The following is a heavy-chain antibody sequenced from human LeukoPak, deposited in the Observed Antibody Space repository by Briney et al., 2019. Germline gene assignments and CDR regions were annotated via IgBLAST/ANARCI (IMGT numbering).Heavy chain of an antibody. J-gene: IGHJ5*02. V-gene: IGHV1-2*02. CDR2: INPNTGDT. CDR3: VSAYDQ. CDR1: GYRFSDSY. Sequence: GASVKVSCKASGYRFSDSYIHWVRQAPGHGFEWMGWINPNTGDTKYAKMFQGRVTMTTGASISTGYMELSGLRSADTAIYFCVSAYDQWGQGTLVTVSS.